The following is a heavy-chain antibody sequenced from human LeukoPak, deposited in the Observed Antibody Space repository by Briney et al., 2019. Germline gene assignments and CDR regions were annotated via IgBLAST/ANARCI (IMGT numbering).Heavy chain of an antibody. D-gene: IGHD3-10*01. CDR1: GFTFSSYA. Sequence: PGGSLRLSCAAAGFTFSSYAMSWVRQAPGQGLEWVSSISGRDGTTYYADSVKGRFTISRDNSKNTLSLQMNSLRAEDTAIYYCAKYYYGSGSFSFDHWGQGTLVTVSS. CDR2: ISGRDGTT. J-gene: IGHJ4*02. V-gene: IGHV3-23*01. CDR3: AKYYYGSGSFSFDH.